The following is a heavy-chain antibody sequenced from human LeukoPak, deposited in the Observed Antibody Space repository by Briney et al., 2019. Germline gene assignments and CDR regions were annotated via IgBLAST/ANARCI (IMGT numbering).Heavy chain of an antibody. CDR1: GGSISSSSYY. Sequence: PSETLSLTCTVSGGSISSSSYYWGWIRQPPGKGLEWIGSIYYSGSTYYNPSLKSRVTISVDTSKNQFSLKLSSVTAADTAVYYCARKFNVLRFLEWATAWFDPWGQGTLVTVSS. CDR3: ARKFNVLRFLEWATAWFDP. CDR2: IYYSGST. D-gene: IGHD3-3*01. V-gene: IGHV4-39*01. J-gene: IGHJ5*02.